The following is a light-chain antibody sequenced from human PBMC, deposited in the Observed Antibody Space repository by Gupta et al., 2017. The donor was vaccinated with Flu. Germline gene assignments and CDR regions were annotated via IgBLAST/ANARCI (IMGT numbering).Light chain of an antibody. J-gene: IGLJ1*01. CDR3: QAWDSSTASYV. CDR1: KLGDKY. V-gene: IGLV3-1*01. CDR2: QDS. Sequence: SYELTQPPPVSVSPGQTASITCPGDKLGDKYACWYQQKPGQSPVLVIYQDSKRPSGIPERFSGSNSGNTATLTISGTQAMDEADYYCQAWDSSTASYVFGTGTKVTVL.